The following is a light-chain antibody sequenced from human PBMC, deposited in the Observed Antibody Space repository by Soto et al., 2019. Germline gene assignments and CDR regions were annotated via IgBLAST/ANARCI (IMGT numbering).Light chain of an antibody. CDR3: QQYGSSAMYA. V-gene: IGKV3-20*01. CDR1: QRVSSSY. Sequence: EIVLTQSPGTLSLSPGERATLSCRTSQRVSSSYLAWYQQKPGQAPRLLIYGASSRATGIPDRFSGSVSGTDFTLTISRLEPEDFAVYYCQQYGSSAMYAVGQGTKLEIK. J-gene: IGKJ2*01. CDR2: GAS.